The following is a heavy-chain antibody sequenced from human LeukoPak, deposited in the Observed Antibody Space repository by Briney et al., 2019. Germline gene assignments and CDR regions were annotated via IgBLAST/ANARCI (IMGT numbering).Heavy chain of an antibody. CDR2: INPNSGGT. Sequence: ASVKVSCKASGYTFTGYYMHWVRQAPGQGLGWMGRINPNSGGTNYAQKFQGRVTMTRDTSISTAYMELSRLRSDDTAVYYCASLSGSYYRSGDPWGQGTLVTVSS. CDR1: GYTFTGYY. CDR3: ASLSGSYYRSGDP. D-gene: IGHD1-26*01. V-gene: IGHV1-2*06. J-gene: IGHJ5*02.